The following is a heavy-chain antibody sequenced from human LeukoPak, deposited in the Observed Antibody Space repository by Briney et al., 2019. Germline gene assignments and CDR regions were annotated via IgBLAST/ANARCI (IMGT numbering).Heavy chain of an antibody. CDR2: IRGSDDST. CDR3: AKDTGPAAGITADY. CDR1: GFTFCSYA. V-gene: IGHV3-23*01. D-gene: IGHD6-13*01. Sequence: GGSLSLSCAASGFTFCSYAMTWVRHAPGKGVEWGSTIRGSDDSTYYADSVKGRFTISRDNSKNTLYLQMNSLRAEDTAIYYCAKDTGPAAGITADYWGQGTLVTVSS. J-gene: IGHJ4*02.